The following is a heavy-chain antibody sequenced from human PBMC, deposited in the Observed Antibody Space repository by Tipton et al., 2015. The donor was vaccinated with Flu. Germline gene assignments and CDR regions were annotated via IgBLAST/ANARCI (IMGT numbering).Heavy chain of an antibody. CDR1: GGSISSYY. J-gene: IGHJ4*02. V-gene: IGHV4-59*12. D-gene: IGHD3-10*01. CDR2: IYYSGTT. Sequence: GLVKPSETLSLTCTVSGGSISSYYWSWIRQPPGKGLEWIGYIYYSGTTNYNPSLKSRVTMSIDTSKNQFSLKLYSVTAADTAVYYCARGSGSGTYVIFDYWGQGTLVTVSS. CDR3: ARGSGSGTYVIFDY.